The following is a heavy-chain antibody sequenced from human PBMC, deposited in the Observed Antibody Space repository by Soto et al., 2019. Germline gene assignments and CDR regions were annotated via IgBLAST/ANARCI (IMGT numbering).Heavy chain of an antibody. CDR1: GFTFSDHY. V-gene: IGHV3-72*01. Sequence: GGSLRLSCAASGFTFSDHYMDWVRQAPGKXLEWVGRIRNKAKSYTSEYGASVKGRFTISRDDSKKSLYLQMNGLKTEDTAVYYCARGATVTTNYYYGLDVWGQGTTVTVSS. CDR2: IRNKAKSYTS. CDR3: ARGATVTTNYYYGLDV. D-gene: IGHD4-4*01. J-gene: IGHJ6*02.